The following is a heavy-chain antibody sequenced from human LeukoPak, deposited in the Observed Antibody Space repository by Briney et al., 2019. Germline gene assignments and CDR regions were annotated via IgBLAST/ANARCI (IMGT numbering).Heavy chain of an antibody. Sequence: PSETLSLTCTVSGGSISSSSYYWGWIRQPPGKGLEWIGSIYYSGSTYYNPSLKSRVAISVDTSKNQFSLKLSSVTAADTAVYYCARRVVGGIQLWPMGGFDYWGQGTLVTVSS. J-gene: IGHJ4*02. CDR3: ARRVVGGIQLWPMGGFDY. CDR2: IYYSGST. CDR1: GGSISSSSYY. V-gene: IGHV4-39*01. D-gene: IGHD5-18*01.